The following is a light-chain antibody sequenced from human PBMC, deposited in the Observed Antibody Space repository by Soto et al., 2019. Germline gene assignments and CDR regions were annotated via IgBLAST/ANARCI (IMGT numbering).Light chain of an antibody. CDR2: AAS. CDR1: QDIRSD. Sequence: IQMTQSPSSLSASVGDRVTITCRASQDIRSDVGWYQQKPGQAPKVLMYAASRLHSGVPSRFSGSGSGTDFVLTISSLQLEDVATYYCLQNNNYPLTFGGGTKVDIK. V-gene: IGKV1-6*01. CDR3: LQNNNYPLT. J-gene: IGKJ4*01.